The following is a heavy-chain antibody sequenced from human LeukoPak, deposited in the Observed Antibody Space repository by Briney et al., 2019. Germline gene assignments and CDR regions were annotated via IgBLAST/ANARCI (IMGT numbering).Heavy chain of an antibody. V-gene: IGHV4-38-2*02. CDR2: INHSGST. Sequence: SETLSLTCTVSGYSISSGYYWSWIRQPPGKGLKWIGEINHSGSTNYNPSLKSRVTISVDTSKNQFSLKLSSVTAADTAVYYCAREKADYGGNSGYFDYWGQGTLVTVSS. CDR3: AREKADYGGNSGYFDY. D-gene: IGHD4-23*01. CDR1: GYSISSGYY. J-gene: IGHJ4*02.